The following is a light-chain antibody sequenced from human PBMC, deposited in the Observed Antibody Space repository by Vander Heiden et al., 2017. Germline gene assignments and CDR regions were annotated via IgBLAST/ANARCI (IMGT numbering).Light chain of an antibody. V-gene: IGKV3-11*01. CDR1: QSVSSY. Sequence: EIVFTQSPATLSLSPGERATLSCRASQSVSSYLAWYQQKPGQAPRLLIYDASNRDTGIPTRFSGSGSGIDFTLTISSREPEDFAVYYCQQRSNWPKVTFGGGTKVEIK. CDR3: QQRSNWPKVT. CDR2: DAS. J-gene: IGKJ4*01.